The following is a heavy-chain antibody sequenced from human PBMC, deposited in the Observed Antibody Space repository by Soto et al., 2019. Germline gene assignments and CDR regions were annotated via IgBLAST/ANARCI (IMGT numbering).Heavy chain of an antibody. CDR3: ARSFLYYDSSGLGSWFDP. D-gene: IGHD3-22*01. Sequence: QVQLQESGPGLVKPSETLSLTCTVSGGSISSYYWSWIRQPPGKGLEWIGYIYYSGSTNYNTSLKSRVTISVDTSKNQFSLKLSSVTAADTAVYYCARSFLYYDSSGLGSWFDPWGQGTLVTVSS. V-gene: IGHV4-59*01. CDR2: IYYSGST. CDR1: GGSISSYY. J-gene: IGHJ5*02.